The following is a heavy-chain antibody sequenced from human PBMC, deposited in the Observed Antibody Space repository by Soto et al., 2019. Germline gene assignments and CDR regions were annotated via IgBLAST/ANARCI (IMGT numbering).Heavy chain of an antibody. D-gene: IGHD2-2*01. Sequence: QLQLQESGPGLVKPSETLSLTCTVSGGSISRSPYYWGWIRQPPGKGLEWIGTIYYSGITYYNPSLKSRVTIPVDTSKNKMSPKLTSVTAADTAVYYCARRPAGDAFDIWGQGTMVIVSS. CDR3: ARRPAGDAFDI. CDR2: IYYSGIT. CDR1: GGSISRSPYY. V-gene: IGHV4-39*01. J-gene: IGHJ3*02.